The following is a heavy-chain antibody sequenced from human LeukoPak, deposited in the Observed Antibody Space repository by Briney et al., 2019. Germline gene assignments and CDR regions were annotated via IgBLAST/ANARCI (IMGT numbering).Heavy chain of an antibody. Sequence: ASVKVSCMASGYTFTVYYMHWVRQAPGQGLEWMGWINPNSGGTNYAQKFQGRVTMTRDTSISTAHMELSRLRSDDTAVYYCARIVVVIDDAFDIWGQGTMVTVSS. CDR2: INPNSGGT. J-gene: IGHJ3*02. CDR3: ARIVVVIDDAFDI. D-gene: IGHD3-22*01. V-gene: IGHV1-2*02. CDR1: GYTFTVYY.